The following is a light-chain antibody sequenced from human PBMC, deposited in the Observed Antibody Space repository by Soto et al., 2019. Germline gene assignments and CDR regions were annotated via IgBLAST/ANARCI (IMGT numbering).Light chain of an antibody. V-gene: IGLV2-14*01. J-gene: IGLJ3*02. CDR3: SSYSSSSTWV. Sequence: QSALTQPASVSGSPGQSITISCTGTSSDIGVYNFVSWYQQHPRKAPKPIIYELNFRPSGVSNRFSGSKSGNTASLTISGLQAEDEADYYCSSYSSSSTWVFGGGTKLTVL. CDR2: ELN. CDR1: SSDIGVYNF.